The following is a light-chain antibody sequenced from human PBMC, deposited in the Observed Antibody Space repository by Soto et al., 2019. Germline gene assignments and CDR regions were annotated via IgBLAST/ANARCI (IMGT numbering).Light chain of an antibody. J-gene: IGLJ6*01. Sequence: QAVVTQPRSVSGSPGQSVTISCTGTSSDVGAYNYVSWYQQHPGKAPKLMIYDVIKRPSGVPDRFSGSKSGSTASLTISGLQAEDEADYFCCSYAGRYTDVFGTGTQLTVL. V-gene: IGLV2-11*01. CDR3: CSYAGRYTDV. CDR1: SSDVGAYNY. CDR2: DVI.